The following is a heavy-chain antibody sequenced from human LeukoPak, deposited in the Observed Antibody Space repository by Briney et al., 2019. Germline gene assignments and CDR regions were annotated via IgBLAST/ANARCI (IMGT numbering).Heavy chain of an antibody. CDR1: GYTFTGYY. V-gene: IGHV1-2*06. CDR3: ARTRVVVAAISN. D-gene: IGHD2-15*01. Sequence: ASVKVSCKASGYTFTGYYMHWVRQAPGQGLEWMGRINPNSGGTNYAQKFQGRVTMTRDTSISTAYMEPSRLRSDDTAVYYCARTRVVVAAISNWGQGTLVTVSS. J-gene: IGHJ4*02. CDR2: INPNSGGT.